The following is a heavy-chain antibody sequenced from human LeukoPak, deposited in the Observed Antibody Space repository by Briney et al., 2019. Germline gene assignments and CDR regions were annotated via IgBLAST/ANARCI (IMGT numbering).Heavy chain of an antibody. CDR2: IYHSGST. D-gene: IGHD3-22*01. V-gene: IGHV4-39*07. CDR3: ARDTNDIPYYMDV. J-gene: IGHJ6*03. Sequence: SETLSLTCTVSGGSISSSSYYWGWIRQPPGKGLEWIGSIYHSGSTYYNPSLKSRVTISVDTSKNQFSLKLSSVTAADTAVYYCARDTNDIPYYMDVWGKGTTVTVSS. CDR1: GGSISSSSYY.